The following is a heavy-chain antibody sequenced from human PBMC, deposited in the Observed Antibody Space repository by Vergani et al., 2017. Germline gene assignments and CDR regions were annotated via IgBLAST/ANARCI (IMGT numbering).Heavy chain of an antibody. CDR1: GFTFSSYS. Sequence: EVQLVESGGGLVKPGGSLRLSCAASGFTFSSYSMNWVRQAPGKGLEWVSSISSSSSYIYYADSVKGRFTISRDNAKNSLYLQMNSLRAEYTAVYYCARDGIMITFGGVIVNPYYFDYWGQGTLVTVSS. CDR3: ARDGIMITFGGVIVNPYYFDY. D-gene: IGHD3-16*02. CDR2: ISSSSSYI. J-gene: IGHJ4*02. V-gene: IGHV3-21*01.